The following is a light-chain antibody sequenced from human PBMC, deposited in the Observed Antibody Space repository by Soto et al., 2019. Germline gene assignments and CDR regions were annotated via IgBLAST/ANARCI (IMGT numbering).Light chain of an antibody. V-gene: IGKV1-9*01. J-gene: IGKJ4*02. Sequence: DIQLTQSPSSLSASVGDRVTVTSLVSQSFTIFLDWYRVLPGKVPTLLSYSTSTLQSGVPSRFSGSGSGTDFTLTISGLQPEDFATYYCQHYHSYSEAFGRRT. CDR2: STS. CDR1: QSFTIF. CDR3: QHYHSYSEA.